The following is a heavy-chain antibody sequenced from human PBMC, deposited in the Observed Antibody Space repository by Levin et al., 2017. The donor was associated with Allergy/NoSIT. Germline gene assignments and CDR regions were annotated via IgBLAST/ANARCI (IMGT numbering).Heavy chain of an antibody. J-gene: IGHJ4*02. V-gene: IGHV1-69*15. Sequence: KAGGSLRLSCKASGDTFSPYPFSWVRRAPGQGLEWMGRIVPVYGTPDYAQKFQGRVTITAAESTTTVSMELNSLRSEDTAVYFCARELRDPTRVFDNWGQGTLVTVSS. CDR3: ARELRDPTRVFDN. D-gene: IGHD3-10*01. CDR2: IVPVYGTP. CDR1: GDTFSPYP.